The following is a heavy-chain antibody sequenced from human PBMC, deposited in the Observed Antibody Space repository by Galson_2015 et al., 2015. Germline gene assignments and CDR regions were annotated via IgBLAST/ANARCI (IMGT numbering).Heavy chain of an antibody. J-gene: IGHJ6*03. CDR3: ARAYSGYDNAHYYMDV. V-gene: IGHV1-2*06. D-gene: IGHD5-12*01. Sequence: SVKVSYKASGYTFTGYYMHWVRQAPGQGLEWMGRINPNSGGTNYAQKFQGRVTMTRDTSISTAYMELSRLRSDDTAVYYCARAYSGYDNAHYYMDVWGKGTTVTVSS. CDR2: INPNSGGT. CDR1: GYTFTGYY.